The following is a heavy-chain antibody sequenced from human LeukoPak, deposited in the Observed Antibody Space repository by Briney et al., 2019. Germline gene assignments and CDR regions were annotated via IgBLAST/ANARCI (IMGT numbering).Heavy chain of an antibody. V-gene: IGHV4-31*03. CDR2: INQSGST. D-gene: IGHD3-10*01. CDR3: ARGFGSGSYYHY. Sequence: SQTLSLTCTVSGGSISSGGYYWSWIRQPPGKALEWIGEINQSGSTNYNPSLKSRVTISVDTSKNQFSLKLSSVTAADTAVYYCARGFGSGSYYHYWGQGTLVTVSS. J-gene: IGHJ4*02. CDR1: GGSISSGGYY.